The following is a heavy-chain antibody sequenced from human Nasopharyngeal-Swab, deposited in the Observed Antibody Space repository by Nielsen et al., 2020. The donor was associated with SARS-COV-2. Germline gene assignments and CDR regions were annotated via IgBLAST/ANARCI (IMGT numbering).Heavy chain of an antibody. Sequence: GESLKISCAASGFTFSSYAMHWVRQAPGKGLEWVAVISYDGSNKYYADSVKGRFIISRDNSKNTLYLQMNSLRAEDTAVYYCARVDSSSWYGVDYWGQGTLVTVSS. D-gene: IGHD6-13*01. CDR1: GFTFSSYA. CDR3: ARVDSSSWYGVDY. V-gene: IGHV3-30-3*01. CDR2: ISYDGSNK. J-gene: IGHJ4*02.